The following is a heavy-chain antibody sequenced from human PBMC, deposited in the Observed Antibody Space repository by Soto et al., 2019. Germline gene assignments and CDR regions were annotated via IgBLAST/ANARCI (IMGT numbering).Heavy chain of an antibody. J-gene: IGHJ4*02. CDR1: GFTFSSYS. Sequence: EVQLVESGGGLVKPGGSLRLSCAASGFTFSSYSMNWVRQAPGKGLEWVSSISSSSSYIYYADSVKGRFTISRDNAKNSLDLEMNSLRAEDTAVYYCAGAQEWLRGGFDYWGQGTLVTVSS. CDR3: AGAQEWLRGGFDY. CDR2: ISSSSSYI. V-gene: IGHV3-21*01. D-gene: IGHD5-12*01.